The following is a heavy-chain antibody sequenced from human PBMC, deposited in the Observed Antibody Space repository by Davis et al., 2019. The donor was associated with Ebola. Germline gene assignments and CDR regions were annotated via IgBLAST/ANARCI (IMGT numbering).Heavy chain of an antibody. Sequence: MPSETLSLTCTVSGGSINTDFWSWVRQPPGKGLEWMGYVSHTGSTYYNPSLKSRLTMSVDTSKNQLSVHLASLTAADTAVYYCARRRGTYPDWYLDLWGRGTLVIVSS. CDR3: ARRRGTYPDWYLDL. CDR1: GGSINTDF. CDR2: VSHTGST. J-gene: IGHJ2*01. V-gene: IGHV4-59*08.